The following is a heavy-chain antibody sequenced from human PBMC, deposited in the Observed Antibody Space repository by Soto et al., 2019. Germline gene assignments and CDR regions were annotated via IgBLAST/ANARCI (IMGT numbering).Heavy chain of an antibody. CDR2: IIPIFGTA. CDR3: ASHYYGSGSYTL. D-gene: IGHD3-10*01. J-gene: IGHJ4*02. V-gene: IGHV1-69*13. CDR1: GGTFSSYA. Sequence: ASVKVSCKASGGTFSSYAISWVRQAPGQGLEWMGGIIPIFGTANYAQKFQGRVTITADESTSTAYMELSSLRSEDTAVYYCASHYYGSGSYTLWGQGTLVTVSS.